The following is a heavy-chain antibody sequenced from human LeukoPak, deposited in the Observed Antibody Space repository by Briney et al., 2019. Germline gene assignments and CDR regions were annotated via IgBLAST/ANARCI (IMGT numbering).Heavy chain of an antibody. CDR2: IYYSGST. D-gene: IGHD3-10*01. J-gene: IGHJ3*02. CDR3: ARIQLLAAFDI. CDR1: GGSISSYY. V-gene: IGHV4-59*01. Sequence: SETLSLTCTVSGGSISSYYWSWIRQPPGEGLEWIGYIYYSGSTNYNPSLKSRVTISVDTSKNQFSLKLSSVTAADTAVYYCARIQLLAAFDIWGQGTMVTVSS.